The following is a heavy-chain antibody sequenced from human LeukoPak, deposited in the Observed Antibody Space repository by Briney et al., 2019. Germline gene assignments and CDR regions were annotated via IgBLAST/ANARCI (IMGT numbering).Heavy chain of an antibody. CDR2: INHSGST. J-gene: IGHJ5*02. CDR3: ATRTRSWFDP. Sequence: PSETLSLTCAVYGGSFSGYYWSWIRQPPGKGLEWIGEINHSGSTNYNPSLKSRVTISVDTSKNQFSLKLSSVTAADTAVYYCATRTRSWFDPWGQGTLVTLSS. D-gene: IGHD1-14*01. CDR1: GGSFSGYY. V-gene: IGHV4-34*01.